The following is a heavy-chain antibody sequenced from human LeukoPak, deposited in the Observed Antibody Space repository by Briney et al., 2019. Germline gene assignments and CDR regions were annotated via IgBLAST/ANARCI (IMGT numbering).Heavy chain of an antibody. D-gene: IGHD3-16*02. V-gene: IGHV2-5*02. CDR2: IYWDDDK. J-gene: IGHJ4*02. Sequence: SGPTLVKPTQTLTLTCTFSGFSLSTSGVGVGLIRQPPGKALEWLALIYWDDDKRYSPSLKSRLTITKDTSKNQVVLTMTNMDPVDTATYYCARTLVDYVWGSYRYTGFDYWGQGTLVTVSS. CDR3: ARTLVDYVWGSYRYTGFDY. CDR1: GFSLSTSGVG.